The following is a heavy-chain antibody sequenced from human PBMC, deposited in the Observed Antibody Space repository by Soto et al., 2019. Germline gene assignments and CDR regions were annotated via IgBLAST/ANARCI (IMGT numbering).Heavy chain of an antibody. CDR2: INHSGST. J-gene: IGHJ4*02. V-gene: IGHV4-34*01. D-gene: IGHD6-19*01. CDR3: AREVAGGYYFDY. Sequence: PSETLSLTCAVYGGSFSGYYWSWIRQPPGKGLEWIGEINHSGSTNYNPSLKSRVTISVDTSKNQFSLKLSSVTAADTAVYYCAREVAGGYYFDYWGQGTLVTGSS. CDR1: GGSFSGYY.